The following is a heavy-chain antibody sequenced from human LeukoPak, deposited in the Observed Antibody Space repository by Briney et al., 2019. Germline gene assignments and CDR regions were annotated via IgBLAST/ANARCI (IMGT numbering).Heavy chain of an antibody. V-gene: IGHV3-74*01. D-gene: IGHD6-13*01. Sequence: PGGSLRLSCAASGFIFSSYWMHWVRQAPGKGLVWVSRINSDGSSTSYADSVKGRFTISRDNSENTLYLQMNSLRAEDTAVYYCARDLGSSSALDYWGQGTLVTVSS. CDR2: INSDGSST. J-gene: IGHJ4*02. CDR1: GFIFSSYW. CDR3: ARDLGSSSALDY.